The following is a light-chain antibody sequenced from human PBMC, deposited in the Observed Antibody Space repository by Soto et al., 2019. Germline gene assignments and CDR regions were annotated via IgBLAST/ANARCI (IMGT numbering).Light chain of an antibody. CDR1: QGISSY. CDR3: QQLNSYPRT. J-gene: IGKJ5*01. CDR2: AAS. V-gene: IGKV1-9*01. Sequence: IQLNQSPSSLSASVGDRVTITCRASQGISSYLAWYQQKPGKAPKLLIYAASTLQSGVPSRFSGSGSGTDSTLTISSLQPEDFATYYCQQLNSYPRTFGQGTRLEIK.